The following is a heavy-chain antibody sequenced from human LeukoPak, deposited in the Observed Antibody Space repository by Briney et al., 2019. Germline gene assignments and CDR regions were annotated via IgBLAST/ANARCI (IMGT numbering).Heavy chain of an antibody. J-gene: IGHJ4*02. D-gene: IGHD6-19*01. CDR3: AKGPYSSGWFFIDY. CDR2: ISKDGSDK. CDR1: GFTFSDYA. Sequence: PGRSLRLSCAASGFTFSDYAMHWVRQAPGRGLEWVAVISKDGSDKYYPGSVRGRFTISRDNAKNSLYLQMNSLRAEDTALYYCAKGPYSSGWFFIDYWGQGTLVTVSS. V-gene: IGHV3-30-3*01.